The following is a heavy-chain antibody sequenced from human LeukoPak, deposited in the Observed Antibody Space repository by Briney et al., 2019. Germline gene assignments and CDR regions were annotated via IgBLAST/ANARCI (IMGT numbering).Heavy chain of an antibody. Sequence: GGSLRLSCAASGFTFSSYWMSWVRQAPGKGLEWVANIKQDGSEKYYVDSVKGRFTISRDNAKNSLYLQMNSLRAEDTAVYYCARDRIVVVPASLLDYYYYYGMDVWGQGTTVIVSS. D-gene: IGHD2-2*01. CDR2: IKQDGSEK. V-gene: IGHV3-7*01. CDR1: GFTFSSYW. CDR3: ARDRIVVVPASLLDYYYYYGMDV. J-gene: IGHJ6*02.